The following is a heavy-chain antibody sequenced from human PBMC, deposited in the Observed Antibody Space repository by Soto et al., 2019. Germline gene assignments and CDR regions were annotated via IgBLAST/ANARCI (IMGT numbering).Heavy chain of an antibody. V-gene: IGHV1-2*04. CDR1: GYSFTDYH. Sequence: GASVKVSCKASGYSFTDYHIHWVRQAPGQGLEWLGRINPKSGGTSTAQKFQGWVTMTTDTSISTASMELTRLTSDDTAIYYCARCDSTDCYNSVCSYFYNHNLDVWGQGTTVTVSS. J-gene: IGHJ6*02. CDR2: INPKSGGT. D-gene: IGHD6-19*01. CDR3: ARCDSTDCYNSVCSYFYNHNLDV.